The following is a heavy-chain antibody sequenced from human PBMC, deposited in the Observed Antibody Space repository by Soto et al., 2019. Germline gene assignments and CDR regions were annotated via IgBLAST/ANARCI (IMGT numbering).Heavy chain of an antibody. Sequence: LRLSCAGSGFTFSSYGIHWVRQAPGKGLEWVALISYDGGNEKYTESVKDRFTISRDDSHNVAYLQMSSLRTEDTAVYYCAKDRYSGTYPTDFDYWGQGSLVTVSS. V-gene: IGHV3-30*18. J-gene: IGHJ4*02. CDR2: ISYDGGNE. CDR3: AKDRYSGTYPTDFDY. CDR1: GFTFSSYG. D-gene: IGHD1-26*01.